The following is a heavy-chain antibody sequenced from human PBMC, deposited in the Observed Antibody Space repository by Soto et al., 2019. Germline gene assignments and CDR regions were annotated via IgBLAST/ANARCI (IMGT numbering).Heavy chain of an antibody. Sequence: EVQLVESGGGLVKPGGSLRLSCAASGFTFGTYTMNWVRQAPGKGLEWVSSIGTSSSYIYYADSVRGRFTISRDNAKDSLYLHMSSLRAEDTAVYYCARVMCGDCSTYYYYSMDVWGQGTTVTVSS. D-gene: IGHD2-21*02. CDR2: IGTSSSYI. CDR1: GFTFGTYT. V-gene: IGHV3-21*01. CDR3: ARVMCGDCSTYYYYSMDV. J-gene: IGHJ6*02.